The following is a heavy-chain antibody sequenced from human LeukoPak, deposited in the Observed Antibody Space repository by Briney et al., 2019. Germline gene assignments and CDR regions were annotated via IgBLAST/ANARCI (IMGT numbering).Heavy chain of an antibody. D-gene: IGHD2-2*01. CDR2: INHSGST. V-gene: IGHV4-34*01. J-gene: IGHJ5*02. Sequence: SETLSLTCAVYGGSFSGYYWSWIRQPPGKGLEWIGEINHSGSTNYNPSLKSRVTISVDTSKNQFSLKLSSVTAADTAVYYCARGSYCSSTSCYGGGDWFDHWGQGTLVTVSS. CDR1: GGSFSGYY. CDR3: ARGSYCSSTSCYGGGDWFDH.